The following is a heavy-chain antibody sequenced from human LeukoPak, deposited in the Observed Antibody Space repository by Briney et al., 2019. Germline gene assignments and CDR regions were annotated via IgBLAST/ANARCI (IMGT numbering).Heavy chain of an antibody. V-gene: IGHV3-73*01. CDR3: TSRGGNFYFDY. Sequence: PGGSLRLSCAASGFTFSGSAMRWVRQASGKGLEWVGRIRSKANSYATAYAASVKGRFTISRDDSKNTAYLQMNSLKTEDTAVYYCTSRGGNFYFDYWGQGTLVTLSS. J-gene: IGHJ4*02. D-gene: IGHD3-16*01. CDR2: IRSKANSYAT. CDR1: GFTFSGSA.